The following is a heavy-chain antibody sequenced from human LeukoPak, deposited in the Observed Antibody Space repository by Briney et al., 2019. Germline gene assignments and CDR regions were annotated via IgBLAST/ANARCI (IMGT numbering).Heavy chain of an antibody. Sequence: GGSLRLSCVVSGFTFSSYWMSWVRQAPGKGLEWVSAISGGGGSTYYADSVKGRFTISRDNSKNTLYLQMNSLRAEDTAVYYCAKDHHGTVTPYYFDYWGQGTLVTVSS. J-gene: IGHJ4*02. D-gene: IGHD4-17*01. CDR2: ISGGGGST. V-gene: IGHV3-23*01. CDR1: GFTFSSYW. CDR3: AKDHHGTVTPYYFDY.